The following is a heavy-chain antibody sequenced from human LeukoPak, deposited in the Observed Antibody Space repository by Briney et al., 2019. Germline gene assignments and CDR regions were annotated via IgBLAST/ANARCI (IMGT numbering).Heavy chain of an antibody. CDR1: GFTFSSYG. CDR3: AKKEGNLDWLDY. D-gene: IGHD3-9*01. V-gene: IGHV3-30*02. Sequence: GGPLRLPCAASGFTFSSYGMLWVRQAPGKGLEWVEYIRYDGRKQQYADAVKGRFTISRDNYRNKLYLQMNSLRAEDTAVYYCAKKEGNLDWLDYWRQGTLVTVSS. CDR2: IRYDGRKQ. J-gene: IGHJ4*02.